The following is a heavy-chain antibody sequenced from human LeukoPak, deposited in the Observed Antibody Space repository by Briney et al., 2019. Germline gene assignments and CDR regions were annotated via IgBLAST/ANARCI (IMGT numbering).Heavy chain of an antibody. CDR1: GFTFSSYE. V-gene: IGHV3-48*03. D-gene: IGHD6-19*01. J-gene: IGHJ4*02. CDR3: ARDYSSGWYGLCDY. Sequence: PGGSLRLSCAASGFTFSSYEMNWVRQAPGEGLEWVSYISSSGSTIYYADSVKGRFTISRDNAKNSLYLQMNSLRAEDTAVYYCARDYSSGWYGLCDYWGQGTLVTVSS. CDR2: ISSSGSTI.